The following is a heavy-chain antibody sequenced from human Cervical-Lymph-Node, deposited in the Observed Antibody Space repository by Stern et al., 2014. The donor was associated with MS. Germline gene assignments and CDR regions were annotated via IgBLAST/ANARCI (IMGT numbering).Heavy chain of an antibody. CDR2: STTIFGTA. CDR1: GGTFSSYT. D-gene: IGHD2-15*01. J-gene: IGHJ6*02. V-gene: IGHV1-69*06. CDR3: AREALLGGNYYALDV. Sequence: VQLVQSGAEVKKPGSSVKVSCKAFGGTFSSYTMSWVRQAPGQGLEWMARSTTIFGTANYAQKFQDRVTITADKFTSTAYMALNSLRSEDTAVYYCAREALLGGNYYALDVWGQGTTVTVSS.